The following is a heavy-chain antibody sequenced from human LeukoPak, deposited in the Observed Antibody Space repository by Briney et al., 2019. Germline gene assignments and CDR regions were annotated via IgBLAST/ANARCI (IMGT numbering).Heavy chain of an antibody. J-gene: IGHJ4*02. V-gene: IGHV4-59*01. D-gene: IGHD6-13*01. CDR2: IYYSGST. CDR3: VRVWNGAAADYFDY. Sequence: SETLSLTCTVSGGSINNYFWSWIRQPPGKGLEWIGYIYYSGSTNYNPSLKSRVTISVDTSKNQFSLKLSSVTAADTAVYYCVRVWNGAAADYFDYWGQGTLVTVSS. CDR1: GGSINNYF.